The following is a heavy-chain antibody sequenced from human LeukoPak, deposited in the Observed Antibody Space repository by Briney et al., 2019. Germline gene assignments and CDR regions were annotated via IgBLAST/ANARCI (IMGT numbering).Heavy chain of an antibody. V-gene: IGHV3-23*01. CDR2: ISGSGGST. CDR3: AYITVTTFSEPHDY. CDR1: GFTFSSYA. D-gene: IGHD4-17*01. Sequence: GGSLRLSCAASGFTFSSYAVSWVRQAPGKGLEWVSAISGSGGSTYYADSVKGRFTISRDNSKNTLYLQMNSLRAEDTAVYYCAYITVTTFSEPHDYWGQGTLVTVSS. J-gene: IGHJ4*02.